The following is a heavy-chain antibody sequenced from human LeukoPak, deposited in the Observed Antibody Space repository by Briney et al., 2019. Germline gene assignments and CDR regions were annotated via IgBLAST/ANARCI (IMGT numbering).Heavy chain of an antibody. CDR3: ARQPGGIALAEFDY. D-gene: IGHD6-19*01. J-gene: IGHJ4*02. CDR2: IYYSGST. CDR1: GGSISSSSYY. V-gene: IGHV4-39*01. Sequence: SETLSLTCTVSGGSISSSSYYWGWIRQPPGKGLEWIGSIYYSGSTYYNPSLKSRVTISEDTSKNQFSLKLSSVTAADTAVYYCARQPGGIALAEFDYWGQGTLVTVSS.